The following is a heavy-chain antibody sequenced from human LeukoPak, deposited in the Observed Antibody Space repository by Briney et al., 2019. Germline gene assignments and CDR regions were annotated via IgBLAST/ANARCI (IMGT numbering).Heavy chain of an antibody. V-gene: IGHV1-18*01. J-gene: IGHJ6*02. CDR3: ARDPGCSGGSCYYRYYYYGMDV. CDR1: GYTFTSYG. Sequence: ASVKVSCKASGYTFTSYGISWVRQAPGQGLEWMWWISAYNGNTNYAQKLQGRVTMTTDTSTSTAYMELRSLRSDDTAVYYCARDPGCSGGSCYYRYYYYGMDVWGQGTTVTVSS. D-gene: IGHD2-15*01. CDR2: ISAYNGNT.